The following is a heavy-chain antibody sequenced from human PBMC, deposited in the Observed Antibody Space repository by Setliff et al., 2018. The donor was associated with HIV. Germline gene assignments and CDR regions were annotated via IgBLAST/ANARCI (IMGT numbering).Heavy chain of an antibody. Sequence: PGGSLRLSCVASGFTFSTFAMHWVRQAPGKGLEWVSSVIRGGRNTFYADSVKGRFTISRDNSKNTLYLQMNSLTAEDTAVYYCAKVDNGHCTSASCRDFDYWGQGTLVTVSS. D-gene: IGHD2-2*03. V-gene: IGHV3-23*01. CDR3: AKVDNGHCTSASCRDFDY. CDR2: VIRGGRNT. CDR1: GFTFSTFA. J-gene: IGHJ4*02.